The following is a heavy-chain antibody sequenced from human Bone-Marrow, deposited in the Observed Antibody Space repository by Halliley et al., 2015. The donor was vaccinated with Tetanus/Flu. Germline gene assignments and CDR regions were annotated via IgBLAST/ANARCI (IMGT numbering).Heavy chain of an antibody. CDR2: IMGKSDGEKT. J-gene: IGHJ5*02. D-gene: IGHD4-17*01. V-gene: IGHV3-15*06. CDR3: TIVEGYGGKPGGS. Sequence: GRIMGKSDGEKTSYTAPVKGRFTISRDDSKNMLYLEMNSLKTEDTGIYYCTIVEGYGGKPGGSWGQGTLVTVSS.